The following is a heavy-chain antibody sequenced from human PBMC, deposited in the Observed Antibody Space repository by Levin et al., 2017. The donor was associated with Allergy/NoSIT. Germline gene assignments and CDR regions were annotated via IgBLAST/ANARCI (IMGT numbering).Heavy chain of an antibody. CDR3: ARARYCSTTSCRSFDW. D-gene: IGHD2-2*01. Sequence: GGSLRLSCTTSGFNMNVYFIHWVRQAPGQGLEWMCRINSNSGDTSYAQKFQGRVTMTWDTSISTASMELRSLTSDDTALYFCARARYCSTTSCRSFDWWGQGTLVTVSS. CDR1: GFNMNVYF. CDR2: INSNSGDT. J-gene: IGHJ4*02. V-gene: IGHV1-2*02.